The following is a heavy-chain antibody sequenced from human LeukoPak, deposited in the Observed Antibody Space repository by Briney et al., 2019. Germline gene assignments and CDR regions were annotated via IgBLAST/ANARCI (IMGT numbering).Heavy chain of an antibody. CDR3: AKDWPWSQDY. D-gene: IGHD2-15*01. CDR2: IRKNGSDQ. Sequence: PGGSLRLSCVTSGFIFNKNVMHWVRQAPGKGLEWVSYIRKNGSDQYYVDSVKGRFTISRDDSKNTVHLQITNLRSEDTAAYYCAKDWPWSQDYWGQGTLITVSS. CDR1: GFIFNKNV. V-gene: IGHV3-30*02. J-gene: IGHJ4*02.